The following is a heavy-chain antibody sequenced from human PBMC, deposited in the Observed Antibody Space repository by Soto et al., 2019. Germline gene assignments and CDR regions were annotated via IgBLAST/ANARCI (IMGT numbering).Heavy chain of an antibody. CDR2: ISYDGSNK. V-gene: IGHV3-30-3*01. D-gene: IGHD4-17*01. CDR1: GFTFSSYA. Sequence: GGSLRLSCAASGFTFSSYAMHWVRQAPGKGLEWVAVISYDGSNKYYADSVKGRFTISRDNSKNTLYLQMNSLRAEDTAVYYCAREPYYYGGNSTYYFDYWGQGHLVTVSS. CDR3: AREPYYYGGNSTYYFDY. J-gene: IGHJ4*02.